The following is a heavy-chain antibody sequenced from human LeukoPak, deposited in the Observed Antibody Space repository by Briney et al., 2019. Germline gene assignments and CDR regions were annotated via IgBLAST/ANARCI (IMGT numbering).Heavy chain of an antibody. D-gene: IGHD3-10*01. J-gene: IGHJ4*02. V-gene: IGHV4-4*02. CDR1: GGSINRSNW. Sequence: SETLSLTCRVSGGSINRSNWWSWVRQPPGKGLEWIGEIHHTGSTNYNPSLKSRVTLSVDKSNHQFSLKLSSVTAADTAVYYCARRLLLWFGESKTAFDYWGQGTLVTVSS. CDR3: ARRLLLWFGESKTAFDY. CDR2: IHHTGST.